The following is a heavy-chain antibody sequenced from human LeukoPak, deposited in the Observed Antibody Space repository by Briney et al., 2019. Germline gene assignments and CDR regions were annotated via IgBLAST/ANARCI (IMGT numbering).Heavy chain of an antibody. Sequence: PSETLSLTCTVTGGSVSSDNYYWRWIRQPPGKGLEWIGYIYNSGSTNYSPSLKSRVTMSADTSKNQLSLKLSAVTAADTAVYYCARGRFSSSWYIFDPWGQGALVTVSS. CDR2: IYNSGST. V-gene: IGHV4-61*01. CDR3: ARGRFSSSWYIFDP. J-gene: IGHJ5*02. D-gene: IGHD6-13*01. CDR1: GGSVSSDNYY.